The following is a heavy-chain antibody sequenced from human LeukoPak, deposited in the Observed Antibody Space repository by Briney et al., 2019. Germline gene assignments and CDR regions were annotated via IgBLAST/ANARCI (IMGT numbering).Heavy chain of an antibody. CDR2: IKQDGSEK. J-gene: IGHJ4*02. CDR1: GFTFSSYW. V-gene: IGHV3-7*01. Sequence: GGSLRLSCAASGFTFSSYWMSWVRQAPGKGLGWVATIKQDGSEKYYVDSVKGRFTISRDNAKNSLYLQMNSLRAEDTAVYYCARDPEGAITPENWGQGTLVTVSS. D-gene: IGHD1-26*01. CDR3: ARDPEGAITPEN.